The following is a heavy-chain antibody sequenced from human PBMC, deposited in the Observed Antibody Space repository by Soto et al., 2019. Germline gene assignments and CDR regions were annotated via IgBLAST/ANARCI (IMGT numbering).Heavy chain of an antibody. D-gene: IGHD6-6*01. J-gene: IGHJ6*02. CDR3: ARAYSSSSRGVRYYYYGTDV. CDR1: GGSFSGYY. Sequence: PSETLSLTCAVYGGSFSGYYWSWIRQPPGKGLEWIGEINHSGSTNYNPSLKSRVTISVDTSKNQFSLKLSSVTAADTAVYYCARAYSSSSRGVRYYYYGTDVWGQGTTVTVS. V-gene: IGHV4-34*01. CDR2: INHSGST.